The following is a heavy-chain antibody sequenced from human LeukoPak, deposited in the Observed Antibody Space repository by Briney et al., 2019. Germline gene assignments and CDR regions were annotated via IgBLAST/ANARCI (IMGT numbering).Heavy chain of an antibody. CDR1: GVTVSSNY. V-gene: IGHV3-66*02. J-gene: IGHJ4*02. CDR2: IYSGGST. Sequence: GWSLRLSWAASGVTVSSNYMSWVRQAPGKELEWVSVIYSGGSTYYADSVKGRFTISRDNSKNTLYLQMNSLRAEDTAVYYCARAIGSDFWSGYLFDYWGQGTLVTVSS. D-gene: IGHD3-3*01. CDR3: ARAIGSDFWSGYLFDY.